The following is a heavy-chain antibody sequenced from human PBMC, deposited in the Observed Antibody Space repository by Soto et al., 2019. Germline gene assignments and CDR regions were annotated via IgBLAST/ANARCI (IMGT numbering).Heavy chain of an antibody. J-gene: IGHJ4*02. D-gene: IGHD6-13*01. CDR3: ARGGALRPSWYWGDGLDS. Sequence: SVKVSCKASGYSFSSHAITWVRQAPGQGLEWMGGIIPVFGTPSYAQKFQGRVTISADKSTNTSYLELRSLRSEDTAVYYCARGGALRPSWYWGDGLDSWGQGTQVTVSS. CDR1: GYSFSSHA. V-gene: IGHV1-69*06. CDR2: IIPVFGTP.